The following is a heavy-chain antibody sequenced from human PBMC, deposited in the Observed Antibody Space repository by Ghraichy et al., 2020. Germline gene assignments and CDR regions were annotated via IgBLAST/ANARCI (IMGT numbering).Heavy chain of an antibody. D-gene: IGHD3-16*01. V-gene: IGHV3-23*01. CDR2: ISGTSDRT. Sequence: GESLNISCAASGFTFSNYAMSWVRQAPGKGLEWVSGISGTSDRTYYADSVKGRFSISRDNSKNMVFLQMRSLRVEDTAVYYCAKLGVASDSWGQGTLVTVSS. CDR3: AKLGVASDS. CDR1: GFTFSNYA. J-gene: IGHJ5*01.